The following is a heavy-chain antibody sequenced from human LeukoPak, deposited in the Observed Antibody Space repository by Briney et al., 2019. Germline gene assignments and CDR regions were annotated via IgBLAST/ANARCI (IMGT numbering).Heavy chain of an antibody. CDR1: GFTFSSHW. V-gene: IGHV3-74*01. CDR2: IDSDGSNT. CDR3: AAGETADAFDI. D-gene: IGHD3-16*01. J-gene: IGHJ3*02. Sequence: PGGSLRLSCAASGFTFSSHWMHWVRQAPGKGLVWVSRIDSDGSNTYYADSVKGRFTISRDNSKNTLYLQMNSLRAEDTAVYYCAAGETADAFDIWGQGTMVTVSS.